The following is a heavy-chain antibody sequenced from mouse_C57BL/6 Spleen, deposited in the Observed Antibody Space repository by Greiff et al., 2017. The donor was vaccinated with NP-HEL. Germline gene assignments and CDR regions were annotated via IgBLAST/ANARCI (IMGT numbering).Heavy chain of an antibody. CDR2: IYPGGGYT. CDR3: ARQTAQATGFDY. Sequence: VQLQQSGAELVRPGTSVKMSCKASGYTFTNYWLGWAKQRPGHGLEWIGDIYPGGGYTNYNEKFKGKATLTAAKSSSTAYMHFSSMTSEDSASYYCARQTAQATGFDYWGQGTTLTVSS. D-gene: IGHD3-2*02. CDR1: GYTFTNYW. V-gene: IGHV1-63*01. J-gene: IGHJ2*01.